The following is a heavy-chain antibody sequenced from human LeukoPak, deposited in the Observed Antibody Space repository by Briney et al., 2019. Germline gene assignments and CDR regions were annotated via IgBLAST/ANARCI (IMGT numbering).Heavy chain of an antibody. CDR3: ARGAYCSSTSCYDYYYYMDV. D-gene: IGHD2-2*01. J-gene: IGHJ6*03. Sequence: KPGGSLRLSCAASGFTFSDYYMSWIRQAPGKGLEWVSYISSSGSTIYYADSVKGRFTISRDNAKNSLYLQMNSLRAEDTAVYYCARGAYCSSTSCYDYYYYMDVWGKGTTVTVSS. V-gene: IGHV3-11*04. CDR1: GFTFSDYY. CDR2: ISSSGSTI.